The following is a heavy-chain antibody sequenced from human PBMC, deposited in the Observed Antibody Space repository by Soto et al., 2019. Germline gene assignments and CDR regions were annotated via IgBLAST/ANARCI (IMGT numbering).Heavy chain of an antibody. CDR3: AREGASGFGMDV. V-gene: IGHV4-4*07. Sequence: SETLSLTCHVSGCSISSYYWSWVRQPAGKPLEWIGRIYTSGSTNYNPSLKSRVSMSVDTSKNQFSLKVTSVTAADTAVYYCAREGASGFGMDVWGQGTTVTVSS. J-gene: IGHJ6*02. CDR1: GCSISSYY. D-gene: IGHD1-26*01. CDR2: IYTSGST.